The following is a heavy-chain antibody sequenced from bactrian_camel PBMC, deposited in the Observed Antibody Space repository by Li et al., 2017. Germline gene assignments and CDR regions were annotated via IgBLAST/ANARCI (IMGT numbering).Heavy chain of an antibody. CDR1: EYAPASNC. V-gene: IGHV3S1*01. J-gene: IGHJ4*01. D-gene: IGHD1*01. Sequence: HVQLVESGGGSVQAGGSLRLSCEASEYAPASNCMGWFRQSPGKEREAVATIYTGGGSAYYVDSVKGRFTISRDNVRNTVSLPMNSLETEDTAVYYCAAEEAVDETACGRLHWGQGTQVTVS. CDR2: IYTGGGSA. CDR3: AAEEAVDETACGRLH.